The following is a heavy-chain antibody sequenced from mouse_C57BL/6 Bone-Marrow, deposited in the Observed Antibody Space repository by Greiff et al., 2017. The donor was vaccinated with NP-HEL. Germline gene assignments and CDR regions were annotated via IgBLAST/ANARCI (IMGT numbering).Heavy chain of an antibody. CDR2: IYPGDGDT. V-gene: IGHV1-82*01. CDR3: GFGSSYVDWYFDV. D-gene: IGHD1-1*01. Sequence: VQLQQSGPELVKPGASVKISCKASGYAFSSSWMNWVKQRPGKGLEWIGRIYPGDGDTNYNGKFKGKATLTADKSSSTAYMQLSSLTSEDSAVYFCGFGSSYVDWYFDVWGTGTTVTVSS. J-gene: IGHJ1*03. CDR1: GYAFSSSW.